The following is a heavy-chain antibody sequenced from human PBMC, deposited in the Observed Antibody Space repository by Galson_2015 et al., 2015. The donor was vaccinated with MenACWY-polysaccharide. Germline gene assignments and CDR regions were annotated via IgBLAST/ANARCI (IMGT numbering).Heavy chain of an antibody. CDR1: GFSLGAWY. CDR2: ISKSGDSI. CDR3: ARGHYGLDV. J-gene: IGHJ6*02. Sequence: SLRLSCAASGFSLGAWYMSWIRQAPGKGLEWLSYISKSGDSIYYGDSVKGRFAISRVNAKNSLYLQLNSLEVEDTAIYYCARGHYGLDVWGQGTTVTVSS. V-gene: IGHV3-11*01.